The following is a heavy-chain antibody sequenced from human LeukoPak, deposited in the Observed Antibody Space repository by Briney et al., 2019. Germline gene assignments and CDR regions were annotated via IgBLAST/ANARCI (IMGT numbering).Heavy chain of an antibody. CDR3: AKADYSYGYWCY. J-gene: IGHJ4*02. CDR1: GFTFSSYA. V-gene: IGHV3-30*04. CDR2: ISYDGSNK. D-gene: IGHD5-18*01. Sequence: GGSLRLSCAASGFTFSSYAMHWVRQAPGKGLEWVAVISYDGSNKYYADSVKGRFTISRDNSKNTLYLQMNSLRAEDTAVYYCAKADYSYGYWCYWDQGTLVTVSS.